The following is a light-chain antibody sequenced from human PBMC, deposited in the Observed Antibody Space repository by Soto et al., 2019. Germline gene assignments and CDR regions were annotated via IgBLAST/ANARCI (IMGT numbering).Light chain of an antibody. V-gene: IGKV3-11*01. Sequence: EIVLTQSPATLSLSPGERATLSCRASQSVNSNLAWYQQKPGQAPRLLIFDASNRATGIPARFSGSGSGTDFTLTISSLEPEDFAVYYCQQRNNWPPYTFGQGTKLEIK. J-gene: IGKJ2*01. CDR3: QQRNNWPPYT. CDR2: DAS. CDR1: QSVNSN.